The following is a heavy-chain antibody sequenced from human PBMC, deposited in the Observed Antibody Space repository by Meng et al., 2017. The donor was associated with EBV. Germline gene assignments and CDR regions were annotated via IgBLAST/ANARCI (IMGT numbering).Heavy chain of an antibody. CDR2: IWYDGTNE. V-gene: IGHV3-33*01. D-gene: IGHD6-13*01. CDR1: GFTFSNYG. CDR3: ARPTQPYSRAPLDY. Sequence: GTQMASGGVVVQPGRSMRVSCAASGFTFSNYGMHWVRQVPGKGLEWVAAIWYDGTNEYYAASVTGRFTISRDNSKNTVYLQMNSLRAEDTAVYFCARPTQPYSRAPLDYWGQGTLVTVSS. J-gene: IGHJ4*02.